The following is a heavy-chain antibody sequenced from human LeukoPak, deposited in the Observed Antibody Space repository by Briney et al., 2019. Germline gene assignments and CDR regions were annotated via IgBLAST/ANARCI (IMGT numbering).Heavy chain of an antibody. CDR1: GFSVSTNY. Sequence: PGGSLRLSCAASGFSVSTNYMSWVRQAPGKGLEWVSVIYSGGSTYYADSVKGRFTISRDNSKNTLYLQMHSLRADDTAVYYCAREDYYDKPNAFDIWGQGTMVTVSS. D-gene: IGHD3-22*01. V-gene: IGHV3-53*01. CDR2: IYSGGST. CDR3: AREDYYDKPNAFDI. J-gene: IGHJ3*02.